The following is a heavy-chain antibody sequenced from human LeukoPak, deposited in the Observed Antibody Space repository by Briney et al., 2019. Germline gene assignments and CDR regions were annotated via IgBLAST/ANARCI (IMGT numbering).Heavy chain of an antibody. D-gene: IGHD3-22*01. CDR3: AKGSSVYYYDNWCDP. CDR1: GFTFSSYA. Sequence: GGSLRLSCAASGFTFSSYAMSWVRQAPGKGLEWVSVISGSGSSTYYADSMKGRFTISRDNSKNTMDLQMNSLSAEDTAVYYCAKGSSVYYYDNWCDPWGQGTLVTVSS. V-gene: IGHV3-23*01. J-gene: IGHJ5*02. CDR2: ISGSGSST.